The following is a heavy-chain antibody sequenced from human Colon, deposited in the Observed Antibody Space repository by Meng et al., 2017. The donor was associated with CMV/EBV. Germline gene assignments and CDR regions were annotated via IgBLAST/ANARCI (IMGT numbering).Heavy chain of an antibody. Sequence: GESLKISCAASGFTFSNFAMHWVRQATGKGLEWVALISHDGRNQFYADSVKGRVKGRFTISRDNSKSTLYLQINSLRAEDTAVYYCARDPLQLGVNDSFDYWGQGTLVTVSS. D-gene: IGHD1-7*01. CDR2: ISHDGRNQ. J-gene: IGHJ4*02. CDR3: ARDPLQLGVNDSFDY. V-gene: IGHV3-30*04. CDR1: GFTFSNFA.